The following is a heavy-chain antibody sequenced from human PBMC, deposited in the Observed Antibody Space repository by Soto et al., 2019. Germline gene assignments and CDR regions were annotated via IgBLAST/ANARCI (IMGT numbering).Heavy chain of an antibody. V-gene: IGHV3-48*03. D-gene: IGHD2-15*01. J-gene: IGHJ4*02. CDR3: ARDRRGGTYASSSHSDF. CDR2: ISSSGGTI. Sequence: GGSLRLSCAASGFTFSSYEMNWVRQAPGKGLEWVSYISSSGGTIHNADSVKGRFTISRDNAKTSLYLQMNSLRAEDTAVYYCARDRRGGTYASSSHSDFWGQGTLVTVSS. CDR1: GFTFSSYE.